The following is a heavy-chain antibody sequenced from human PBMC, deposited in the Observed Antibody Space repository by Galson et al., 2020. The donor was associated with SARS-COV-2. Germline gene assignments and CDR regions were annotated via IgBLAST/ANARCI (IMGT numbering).Heavy chain of an antibody. J-gene: IGHJ4*02. Sequence: SQTLSLTCQVSGGSIANSDHCWDWVRQSPGKGLEWIGSIYSDGTTYYSSSLYSRVTMSLDTSKNPFSLRVTSMTAADTAVYFCARHFSGGKGCRSPDICSPGWGRGTLVSVSS. V-gene: IGHV4-39*07. CDR2: IYSDGTT. CDR1: GGSIANSDHC. CDR3: ARHFSGGKGCRSPDICSPG. D-gene: IGHD3-9*01.